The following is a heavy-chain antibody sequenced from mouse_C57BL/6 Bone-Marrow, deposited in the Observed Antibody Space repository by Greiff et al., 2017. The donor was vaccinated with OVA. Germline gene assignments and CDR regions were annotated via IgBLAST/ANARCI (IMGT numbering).Heavy chain of an antibody. Sequence: QVQLKESGAELVRPGTSVKMSCKASGYTFTNYWIGWAKQRPGHGLEWIGDIYPGGGYTNYNEKFKGKATLTADKSSSTAYMQFSSLTSEDSAIYCCASGVYYFDYWGQGTTLTVSS. CDR1: GYTFTNYW. V-gene: IGHV1-63*01. CDR2: IYPGGGYT. CDR3: ASGVYYFDY. J-gene: IGHJ2*01.